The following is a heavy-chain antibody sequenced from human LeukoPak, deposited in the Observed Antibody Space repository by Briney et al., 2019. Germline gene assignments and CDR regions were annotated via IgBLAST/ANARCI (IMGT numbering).Heavy chain of an antibody. CDR3: AAHLVVPAATNSY. D-gene: IGHD2-2*01. J-gene: IGHJ4*02. V-gene: IGHV3-30*02. Sequence: GGSLRLSCAASGFTFSSYGMHWVRQAPGKGLEWVAFIRYDGSNKYYADSVKGRFTISRDNSKNTLYLQMNSLRAEDTAVYYCAAHLVVPAATNSYWGQGTLVTVSS. CDR2: IRYDGSNK. CDR1: GFTFSSYG.